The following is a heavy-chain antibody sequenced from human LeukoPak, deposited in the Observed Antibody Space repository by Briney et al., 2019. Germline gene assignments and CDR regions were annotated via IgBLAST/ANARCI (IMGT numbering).Heavy chain of an antibody. V-gene: IGHV3-33*01. CDR2: IWYGGDNE. J-gene: IGHJ4*02. CDR1: GFTFSSYG. Sequence: GRSLRLSCAASGFTFSSYGMHWVRQAPGKGLEWVATIWYGGDNEHYVDSVRGRFTISRDNSKNTLYLQMNSLRVEDTAVYYCARDSFYYGSRGNYYHYFDYWGQGTLVTVSS. D-gene: IGHD3-22*01. CDR3: ARDSFYYGSRGNYYHYFDY.